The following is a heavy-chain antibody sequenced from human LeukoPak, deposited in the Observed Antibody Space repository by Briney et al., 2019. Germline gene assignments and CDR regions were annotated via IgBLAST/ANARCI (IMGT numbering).Heavy chain of an antibody. CDR1: VFTFGDYW. V-gene: IGHV3-74*01. J-gene: IGHJ4*02. D-gene: IGHD3-10*01. Sequence: GGSLRLSCEASVFTFGDYWMHWVRQSPGKGLLWVSQINSDGSSTDYADSVKGRFTISRDNTKNTLYLQMNSLRAEDTAVYYCVRDNYGVDYWGKGTLVAVSS. CDR2: INSDGSST. CDR3: VRDNYGVDY.